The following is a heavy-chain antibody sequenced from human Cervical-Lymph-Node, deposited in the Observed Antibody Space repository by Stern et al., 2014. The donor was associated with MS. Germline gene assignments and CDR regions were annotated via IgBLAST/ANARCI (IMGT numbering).Heavy chain of an antibody. CDR3: ARAASTTSSYNF. Sequence: QVQLMQSGAEVKKPGSSVKVSCQASGGSFINNVISWVRQAPGQGLEWMGGTIPIFGTALYAQKFRGRATITADESTRTAYMELSSLRSDDTAVYFCARAASTTSSYNFWGPGTLVTVSS. D-gene: IGHD3-10*01. CDR2: TIPIFGTA. CDR1: GGSFINNV. J-gene: IGHJ4*02. V-gene: IGHV1-69*01.